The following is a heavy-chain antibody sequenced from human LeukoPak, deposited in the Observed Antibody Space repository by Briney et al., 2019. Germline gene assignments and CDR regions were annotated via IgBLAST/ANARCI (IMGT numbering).Heavy chain of an antibody. J-gene: IGHJ6*02. V-gene: IGHV1-69*13. D-gene: IGHD6-13*01. CDR2: IIPIFGTA. Sequence: GASVKVSCKASGSTFSSYAISWVRQAPGQGLEWMGGIIPIFGTANYAQKFQGRVTIAADESTSTAYMELSSLRSEDTAVYYCARDDYSSSWYLDYYYGMDVWGQGTTVTVSS. CDR1: GSTFSSYA. CDR3: ARDDYSSSWYLDYYYGMDV.